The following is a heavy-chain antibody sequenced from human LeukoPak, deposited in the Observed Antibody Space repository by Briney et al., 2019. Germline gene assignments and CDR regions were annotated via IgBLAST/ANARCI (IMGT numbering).Heavy chain of an antibody. Sequence: SETLSLTCTVSGGSISSSSYYWGWIRQPPGKGLEWIGSIYYSGSTYYNPSLKSRVTISVDTSKNQFSLKLSSVTAADTAVYYCARHKSGTTRYWGQGTLVAVSS. D-gene: IGHD1-7*01. V-gene: IGHV4-39*01. J-gene: IGHJ4*02. CDR1: GGSISSSSYY. CDR3: ARHKSGTTRY. CDR2: IYYSGST.